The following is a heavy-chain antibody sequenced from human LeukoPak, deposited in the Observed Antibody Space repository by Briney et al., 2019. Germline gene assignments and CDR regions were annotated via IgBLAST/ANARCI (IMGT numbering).Heavy chain of an antibody. D-gene: IGHD3-3*01. CDR1: GFTFDDYG. CDR2: INWNGGST. J-gene: IGHJ6*03. CDR3: ARVTTNHYDFWSGYTYYYMDV. Sequence: PGGSLRLSCAASGFTFDDYGMSWVRQAPGKGLEWVSGINWNGGSTGYAGSVKGRFTISRDNAKNSLYLQMNSLRAEDTALYYCARVTTNHYDFWSGYTYYYMDVWGKGTTVTVSS. V-gene: IGHV3-20*04.